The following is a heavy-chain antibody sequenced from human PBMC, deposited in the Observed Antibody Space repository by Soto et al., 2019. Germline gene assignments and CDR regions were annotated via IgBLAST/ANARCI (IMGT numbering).Heavy chain of an antibody. J-gene: IGHJ4*02. CDR2: ISSSGSTI. CDR3: ANSYGGALL. D-gene: IGHD3-10*01. CDR1: GFTFSNYE. Sequence: EVQLVESGGGLVQPGGSLRLSGAASGFTFSNYEMNWVRQAPGKGLEWVSYISSSGSTIYYADSVKGRFTNSRDNAKNSLYLQMNSLRAEDTAVYYCANSYGGALLWGQGTLVTVSS. V-gene: IGHV3-48*03.